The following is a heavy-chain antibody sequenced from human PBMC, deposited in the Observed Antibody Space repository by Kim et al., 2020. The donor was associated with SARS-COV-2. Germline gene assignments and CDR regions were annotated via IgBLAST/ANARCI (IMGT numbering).Heavy chain of an antibody. CDR1: GFTFTTYW. V-gene: IGHV3-74*01. CDR3: VQDSPTRPDLFDF. J-gene: IGHJ4*02. CDR2: IDFDGTST. Sequence: GGSLRLSCAASGFTFTTYWMHWVRQAPGKGLVWVSRIDFDGTSTNYADSVKGRFTIFRDNAKNMVYLQMNSLRVEDTAIYFCVQDSPTRPDLFDFWGQGTLVTVSS.